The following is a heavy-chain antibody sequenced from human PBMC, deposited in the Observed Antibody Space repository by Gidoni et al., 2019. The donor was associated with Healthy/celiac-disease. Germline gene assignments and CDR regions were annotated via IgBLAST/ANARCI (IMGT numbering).Heavy chain of an antibody. CDR1: GFTFGAYA. V-gene: IGHV3-49*03. CDR3: TSGYSSGPGGAIDI. J-gene: IGHJ3*02. D-gene: IGHD6-19*01. Sequence: EVQLVESGGGLVQPGRSLRLSCTASGFTFGAYAMSWFRQAPGKGLEWVGFIRSKSYGGTTEYAASVKGRFTISRDDSKSIAYLQMNSLKTEDTAVYYCTSGYSSGPGGAIDIWGQGTMVTVSS. CDR2: IRSKSYGGTT.